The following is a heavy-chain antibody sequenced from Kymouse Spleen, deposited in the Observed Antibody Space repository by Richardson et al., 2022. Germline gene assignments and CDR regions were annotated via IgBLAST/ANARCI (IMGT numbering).Heavy chain of an antibody. Sequence: QVQLVQSGAEVKKPGASVKVSCKASGYTFTSYGISWVRQAPGQGLEWMGWISAYNGNTNYAQKLQGRVTMTTDTSTSTAYMELRSLRSDDTAVYYCARDPGPPYYDILTGYYDYYYGMDVWGQGTTVTVSS. CDR1: GYTFTSYG. V-gene: IGHV1-18*01. D-gene: IGHD3-9*01. CDR3: ARDPGPPYYDILTGYYDYYYGMDV. J-gene: IGHJ6*02. CDR2: ISAYNGNT.